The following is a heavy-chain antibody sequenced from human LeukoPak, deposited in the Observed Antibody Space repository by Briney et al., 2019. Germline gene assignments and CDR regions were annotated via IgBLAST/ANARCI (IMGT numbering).Heavy chain of an antibody. CDR1: GGTFSSYA. CDR2: IIPILGIA. J-gene: IGHJ4*02. Sequence: SVKVSCKASGGTFSSYAISWVRQAPGQGLEWMGRIIPILGIANYAQKFQGRVTITADKSTSTAYMERSSLRSEDTAVYYCARSIIAVAGTDYWGQGTLVTVSS. V-gene: IGHV1-69*04. D-gene: IGHD6-19*01. CDR3: ARSIIAVAGTDY.